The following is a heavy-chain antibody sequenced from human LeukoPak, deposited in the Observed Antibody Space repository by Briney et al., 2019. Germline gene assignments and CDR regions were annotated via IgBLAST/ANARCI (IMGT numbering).Heavy chain of an antibody. CDR3: ARLTLYVSSGWYGFDY. CDR2: IHHSGST. D-gene: IGHD6-19*01. CDR1: GYSISSGYY. Sequence: SETLSLTCAVSGYSISSGYYWGWIRQPPGKGLEWIGSIHHSGSTYYNPSLKSRVTISVDTSKNQFSLKLSSVTAADTAVYYCARLTLYVSSGWYGFDYWGQGTLVTVSS. J-gene: IGHJ4*02. V-gene: IGHV4-38-2*01.